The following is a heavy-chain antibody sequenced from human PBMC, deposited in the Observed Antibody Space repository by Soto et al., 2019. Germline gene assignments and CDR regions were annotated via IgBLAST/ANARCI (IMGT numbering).Heavy chain of an antibody. CDR3: ALRTGTWMPLAD. V-gene: IGHV1-69*02. J-gene: IGHJ4*02. Sequence: QVQLVQSGAEVDKPGSSVKVSCKVSGGTTSSYTIGWVRQAPGRGLQWMGNIVPMIGKVGYGQTYQDRATVTADKSTRTAYVELSRLRSEDTAVYFCALRTGTWMPLADWGQGTLVTVSS. CDR1: GGTTSSYT. CDR2: IVPMIGKV. D-gene: IGHD1-1*01.